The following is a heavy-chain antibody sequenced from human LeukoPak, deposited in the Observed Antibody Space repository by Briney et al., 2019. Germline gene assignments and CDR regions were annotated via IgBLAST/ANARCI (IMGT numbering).Heavy chain of an antibody. V-gene: IGHV1-8*01. CDR3: ARGLGYCSGGSCPGGDY. D-gene: IGHD2-15*01. CDR1: GYTFTSYD. J-gene: IGHJ4*02. Sequence: ASVKVSCKASGYTFTSYDINWVRQATGQGLEWMGWMNPNSGNTGYAQKFQGRVTMTRNTSISTAYMELSSLRSEDTAVYYCARGLGYCSGGSCPGGDYWGQGTLVTVSS. CDR2: MNPNSGNT.